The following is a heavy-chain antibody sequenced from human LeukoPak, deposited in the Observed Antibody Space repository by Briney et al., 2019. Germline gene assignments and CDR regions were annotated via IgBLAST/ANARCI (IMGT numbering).Heavy chain of an antibody. D-gene: IGHD4-11*01. CDR2: INPNSGGT. Sequence: ASVKVSCKASGYTFTGYYMHWVRQAPGQGLEWMGWINPNSGGTNYVQKFQGRVTMTRDTSISTAYMELSRLRSDDTAVYYCARDLWSNYDSGGVWGKGTTVTVSS. V-gene: IGHV1-2*02. J-gene: IGHJ6*04. CDR1: GYTFTGYY. CDR3: ARDLWSNYDSGGV.